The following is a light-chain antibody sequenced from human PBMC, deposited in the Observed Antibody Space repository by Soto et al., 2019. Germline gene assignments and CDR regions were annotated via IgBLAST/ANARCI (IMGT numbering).Light chain of an antibody. J-gene: IGLJ1*01. Sequence: SALTQPPSVSAAPGQKVTVSCSGSGSNIETNYVSWYRQLPGTAPQLLIYENTLRPSGIPDRFSGSKSGTSATLGITGLQTGDEADYYCGTWDSSLSAGVFGTGTKVTVL. CDR2: ENT. CDR1: GSNIETNY. CDR3: GTWDSSLSAGV. V-gene: IGLV1-51*02.